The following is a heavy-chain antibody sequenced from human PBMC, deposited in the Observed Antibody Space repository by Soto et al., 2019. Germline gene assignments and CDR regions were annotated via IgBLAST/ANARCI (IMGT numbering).Heavy chain of an antibody. CDR2: ISISGSTV. CDR3: ARVTSGTLDY. J-gene: IGHJ4*02. D-gene: IGHD1-1*01. CDR1: GFIFSDFG. V-gene: IGHV3-48*02. Sequence: GGSLRLSCAASGFIFSDFGMTWVRQAPGKGLEWASYISISGSTVYYADSVKDRFTISRDNAKNSLYLQMNSLRDEDTAVYYCARVTSGTLDYWGQGTLVTVSS.